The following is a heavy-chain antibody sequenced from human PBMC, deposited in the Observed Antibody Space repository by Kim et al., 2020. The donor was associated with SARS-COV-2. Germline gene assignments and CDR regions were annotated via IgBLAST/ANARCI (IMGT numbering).Heavy chain of an antibody. D-gene: IGHD2-21*01. V-gene: IGHV4-31*02. Sequence: NPSLNSRVTISVDTSKNQFSLKLSSVTAAETAVYYCARLIVVASNWFDPWGQGTLVTVSS. CDR3: ARLIVVASNWFDP. J-gene: IGHJ5*02.